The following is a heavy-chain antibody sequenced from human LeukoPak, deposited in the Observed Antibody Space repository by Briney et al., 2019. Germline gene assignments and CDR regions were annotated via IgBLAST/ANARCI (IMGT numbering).Heavy chain of an antibody. CDR3: TTITSAAADY. Sequence: GGSLRLSCAASGFTFSNAWMSWVRQAPGKGLEWVGRIRSKTGGGTTDYAAPVKGRFTISRDDSKNTLFLQMNSLKTEDTAVYYCTTITSAAADYWGQGTQVTVSS. J-gene: IGHJ4*02. CDR1: GFTFSNAW. D-gene: IGHD6-13*01. CDR2: IRSKTGGGTT. V-gene: IGHV3-15*01.